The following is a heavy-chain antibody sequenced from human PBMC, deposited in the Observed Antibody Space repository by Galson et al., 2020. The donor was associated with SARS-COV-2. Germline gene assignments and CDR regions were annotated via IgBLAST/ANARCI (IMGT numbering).Heavy chain of an antibody. CDR3: ARGIVGAGA. D-gene: IGHD2-21*01. V-gene: IGHV4-59*02. J-gene: IGHJ5*02. CDR2: ISYSGST. Sequence: SETLSLTCTVSGGSVNNYYWSWIRQPPGKGLEWIGYISYSGSTNYNPSLDSRVTIPVDTSKNQFSLRLTSVTAADTAVYYCARGIVGAGAWGQGTLVNVSS. CDR1: GGSVNNYY.